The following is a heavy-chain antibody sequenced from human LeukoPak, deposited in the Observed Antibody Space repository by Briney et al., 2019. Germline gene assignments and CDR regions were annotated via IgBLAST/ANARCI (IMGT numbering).Heavy chain of an antibody. Sequence: PGGSLRLSCAASEFTFSDYHMSWIRQVPGKGLEWVSYISSSGGTISYADSVKGRFTISRDNAKNSLYLQMNSLRAEDTAVYYCARGPVSSSGFFGYWGQGTLVTVSS. J-gene: IGHJ4*02. CDR2: ISSSGGTI. D-gene: IGHD6-19*01. CDR3: ARGPVSSSGFFGY. V-gene: IGHV3-11*01. CDR1: EFTFSDYH.